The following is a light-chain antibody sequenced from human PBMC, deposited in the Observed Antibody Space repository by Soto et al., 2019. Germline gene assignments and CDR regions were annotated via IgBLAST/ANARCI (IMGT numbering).Light chain of an antibody. V-gene: IGKV1-6*01. CDR2: AAS. CDR1: QGIRND. Sequence: AIQLTQSPLSISRSXADRVTIPXXASQGIRNDLGWYQQKPGKAPKLLIYAASSLQSGVPSRFSGSASGTDFTLTISSLQPEDFATYYCLQDYSYPWTFGQGTKVDIK. CDR3: LQDYSYPWT. J-gene: IGKJ1*01.